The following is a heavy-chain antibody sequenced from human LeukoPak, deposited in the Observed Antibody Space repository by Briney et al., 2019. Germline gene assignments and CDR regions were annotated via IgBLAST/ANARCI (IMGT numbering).Heavy chain of an antibody. CDR1: GGTFSGYA. D-gene: IGHD6-6*01. J-gene: IGHJ5*02. V-gene: IGHV1-69*05. CDR2: IIPIFGTA. Sequence: ASVKVSCKASGGTFSGYAISWVRQAPGQGLEWMGGIIPIFGTANYAQKFQGRVTITTDESTSTAYMELSSLRSEDTAVYYCARDRVRAARGLNWFDPWGQGTLVTVSS. CDR3: ARDRVRAARGLNWFDP.